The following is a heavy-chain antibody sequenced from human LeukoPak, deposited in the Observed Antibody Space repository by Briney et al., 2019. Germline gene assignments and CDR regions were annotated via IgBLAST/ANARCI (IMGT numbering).Heavy chain of an antibody. D-gene: IGHD1-26*01. CDR3: ARDHLNSGSYRITYFDY. Sequence: GASVKVSCKASGYTFTSYGISWVRQAPGQGLEWMGWISAYNGNTNYAQKFQGRVTITADKSTSTAYMELSSLRSEDTAVYYCARDHLNSGSYRITYFDYWGQGTLVTVSS. V-gene: IGHV1-18*01. CDR2: ISAYNGNT. J-gene: IGHJ4*02. CDR1: GYTFTSYG.